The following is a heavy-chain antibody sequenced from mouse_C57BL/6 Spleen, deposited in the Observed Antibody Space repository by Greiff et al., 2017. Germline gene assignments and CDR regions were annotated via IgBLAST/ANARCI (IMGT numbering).Heavy chain of an antibody. D-gene: IGHD1-1*01. J-gene: IGHJ1*03. CDR1: GYTFTDYN. V-gene: IGHV1-18*01. CDR3: ARRDYYYGSSYGYFDV. Sequence: VQLQQSGPELVKPGASVKIPCKASGYTFTDYNMDWVKQSHGKSLEWVGDINPNNGGTIYNQKFKGKATLTVDKSSSTAYMELRSLTSEDTAVYYCARRDYYYGSSYGYFDVWGTGTTVTVSS. CDR2: INPNNGGT.